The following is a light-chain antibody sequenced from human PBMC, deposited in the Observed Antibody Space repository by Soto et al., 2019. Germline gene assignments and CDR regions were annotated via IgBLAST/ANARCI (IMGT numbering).Light chain of an antibody. CDR1: SSDVGGYDY. CDR3: SSYTSSSTLEV. J-gene: IGLJ2*01. CDR2: DVS. V-gene: IGLV2-14*01. Sequence: QSALTQPASVSGSPGQSITISCTGTSSDVGGYDYVSWYQQHPGKAPKLMIYDVSNRPSGVSNRFSGSKSGNTASLTISGLQAEDEADYYCSSYTSSSTLEVFGGGTKQTVL.